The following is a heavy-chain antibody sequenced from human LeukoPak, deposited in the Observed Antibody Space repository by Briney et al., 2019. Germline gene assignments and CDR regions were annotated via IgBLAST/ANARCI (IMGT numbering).Heavy chain of an antibody. CDR2: INHSGST. D-gene: IGHD3-16*01. V-gene: IGHV4-34*01. CDR3: ARTIMLAAWYFDL. CDR1: GGSFSGYY. Sequence: SETLSLTCAVYGGSFSGYYWSWIRQPPAKGLEWIGEINHSGSTNYNPSLKSRVTISVDTSKNQFSLKLSSVTAADTAVYYCARTIMLAAWYFDLWGRGALVTVSS. J-gene: IGHJ2*01.